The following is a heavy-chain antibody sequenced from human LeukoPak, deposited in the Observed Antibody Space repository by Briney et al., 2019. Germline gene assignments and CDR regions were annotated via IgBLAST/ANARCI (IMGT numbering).Heavy chain of an antibody. CDR3: AREVAAIAAAGTGGNWFDP. CDR1: GGSISSSSYY. Sequence: PSETLSLTCTVSGGSISSSSYYWSWIRQPPGKGLEWIGSIYYSGSTYYNPSLKSRVTISVDTSKNQFSLKLSSVTAADTAVYYCAREVAAIAAAGTGGNWFDPWGQGTLVTVSS. D-gene: IGHD6-13*01. V-gene: IGHV4-39*07. J-gene: IGHJ5*02. CDR2: IYYSGST.